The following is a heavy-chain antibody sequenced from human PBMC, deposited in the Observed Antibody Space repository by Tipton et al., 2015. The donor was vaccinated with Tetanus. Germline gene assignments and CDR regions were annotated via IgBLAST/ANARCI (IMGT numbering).Heavy chain of an antibody. J-gene: IGHJ4*02. V-gene: IGHV5-51*01. CDR2: IYPAHSDT. CDR3: ARAHCTDGVCNFDF. D-gene: IGHD2-8*01. Sequence: VQLVQSGGEVKKPGEHLKISCKGSGYIFNNYWIGWVRQKPGKGLEWMGIIYPAHSDTRYSPSFQGPVTISVDKSINTASLQWSSLKASDTSLFYRARAHCTDGVCNFDFWGQGALVTVAS. CDR1: GYIFNNYW.